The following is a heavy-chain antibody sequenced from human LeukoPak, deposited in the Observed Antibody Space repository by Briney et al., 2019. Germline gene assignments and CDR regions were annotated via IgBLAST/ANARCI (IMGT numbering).Heavy chain of an antibody. CDR2: INPNSGGT. V-gene: IGHV1-2*02. Sequence: ASVKVSCKASGYTFTGYYMHWVRQAPGQGLEWMGWINPNSGGTNYAQKFQGRVTMTRDTSISTAYMELSRLRSDDTAVYYCASLRFGAFTIFDPWGQGTLVTVSS. CDR3: ASLRFGAFTIFDP. J-gene: IGHJ5*02. CDR1: GYTFTGYY. D-gene: IGHD3-3*01.